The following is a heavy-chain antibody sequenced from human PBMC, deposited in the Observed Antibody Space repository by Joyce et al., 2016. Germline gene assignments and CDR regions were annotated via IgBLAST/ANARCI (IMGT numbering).Heavy chain of an antibody. V-gene: IGHV6-1*01. CDR2: TYYRANVYN. D-gene: IGHD3-22*01. CDR3: ARAGYYHTSGYYYPNFDY. CDR1: GDSVSSNSAA. Sequence: QVQLQQSGPGLVKPSQTLSLTCAISGDSVSSNSAAWNWIRQSPSRGLELRGRTYYRANVYNYYAVSVKSRITINPDTPKNQFSLQLNSVTPEDAAVYYCARAGYYHTSGYYYPNFDYWGPGTLVTVSS. J-gene: IGHJ4*02.